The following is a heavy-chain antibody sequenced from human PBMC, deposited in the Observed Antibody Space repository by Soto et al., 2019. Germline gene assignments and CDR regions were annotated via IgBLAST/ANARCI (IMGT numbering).Heavy chain of an antibody. CDR3: TTDSAETGDAFDI. CDR1: GFAFSNAW. V-gene: IGHV3-15*01. CDR2: IKSKTDGGAT. D-gene: IGHD7-27*01. Sequence: GGSLRLSCAASGFAFSNAWMSWVRQAPGKGLEWVSRIKSKTDGGATDYAAPVKGRFTITRDDSKNTLYLQMNTLKTEDTAVYYFTTDSAETGDAFDIWGQGTMVTVSS. J-gene: IGHJ3*02.